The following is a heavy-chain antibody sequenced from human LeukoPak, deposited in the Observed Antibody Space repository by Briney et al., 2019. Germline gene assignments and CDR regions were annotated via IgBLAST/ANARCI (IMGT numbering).Heavy chain of an antibody. D-gene: IGHD3-9*01. CDR3: ARDSDILTGYSADFDY. J-gene: IGHJ4*02. V-gene: IGHV3-21*01. CDR2: ISSSSSYI. CDR1: GFTFSSYS. Sequence: GGSLRLSCAASGFTFSSYSMNWVRQAPGKGLEWVSSISSSSSYIYYADSVKVRFTISRDNAKKSLYLQMNSLRAEDTAVYYCARDSDILTGYSADFDYWGQGTLVTVSS.